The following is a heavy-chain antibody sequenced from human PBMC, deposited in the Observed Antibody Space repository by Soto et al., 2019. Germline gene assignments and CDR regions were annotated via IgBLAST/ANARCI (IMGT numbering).Heavy chain of an antibody. CDR2: ISSSSSYI. J-gene: IGHJ3*02. Sequence: EVQLVESGGGLVKPGGSLRLSCAASGFTFSSYSMNWVRQAPGKGLEWVSSISSSSSYIYYADSVKGRFTISRDNAKNSLYLQMNSLRAEDTAVYYCARLVVVAVNDAFDICGQGTMVTVSS. CDR3: ARLVVVAVNDAFDI. V-gene: IGHV3-21*01. D-gene: IGHD2-15*01. CDR1: GFTFSSYS.